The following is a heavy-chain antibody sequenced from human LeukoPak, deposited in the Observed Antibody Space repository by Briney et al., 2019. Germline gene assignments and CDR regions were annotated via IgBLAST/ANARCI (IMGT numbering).Heavy chain of an antibody. Sequence: PGGSLRLSCAASGFTFSSYEKNWVRQAPGKGLEWVSYISSSGSTIYYADSVKGRFTISRDNAKNSLYLQMNSLRAEDTAVYYCARGDYALDYWGQGTLVTVSS. D-gene: IGHD4-17*01. CDR3: ARGDYALDY. V-gene: IGHV3-48*03. CDR1: GFTFSSYE. CDR2: ISSSGSTI. J-gene: IGHJ4*02.